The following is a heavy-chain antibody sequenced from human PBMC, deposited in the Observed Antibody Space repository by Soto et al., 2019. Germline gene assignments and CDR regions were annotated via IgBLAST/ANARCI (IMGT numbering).Heavy chain of an antibody. J-gene: IGHJ5*02. V-gene: IGHV1-46*03. Sequence: QVQLVQSGAEVKKPGASVKVSCKASGYTFTSYYMHWVRQAPGQGLEWMGIISPSGGSTSYAQKFQGRVTMTTDTSTSTGYRELSSLRSEDTAVYYCARVSSGWYPNWFDPWGQGTPVTVSS. CDR3: ARVSSGWYPNWFDP. CDR2: ISPSGGST. CDR1: GYTFTSYY. D-gene: IGHD6-19*01.